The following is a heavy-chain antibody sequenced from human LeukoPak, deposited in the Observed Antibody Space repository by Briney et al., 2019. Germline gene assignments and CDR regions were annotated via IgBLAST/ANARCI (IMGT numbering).Heavy chain of an antibody. CDR1: GFNLSTYG. J-gene: IGHJ4*02. D-gene: IGHD3-22*01. CDR2: ISSTGSFI. Sequence: GGSLRLSCVASGFNLSTYGMNWVRQAPGKGLEWVSSISSTGSFIYYRDSVKGRFTISRDNAKNSLYLQMNSLRVEDTAVFYCAKSDMYYYDSSGYYSIWGQGTLVTVSS. V-gene: IGHV3-21*01. CDR3: AKSDMYYYDSSGYYSI.